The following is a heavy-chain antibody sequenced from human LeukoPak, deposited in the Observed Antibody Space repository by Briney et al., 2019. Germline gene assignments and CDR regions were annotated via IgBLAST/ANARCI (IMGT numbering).Heavy chain of an antibody. Sequence: GGSLRLSCAASGFTFDDYGMSWVRQAPGKGLEWVSGINWHGGSTGYADSVKGRFTISRDNAKNSLFLQMNSLRAEDTAFYYCARGGLVVNSFDYWGLGTLVTVSS. J-gene: IGHJ4*02. D-gene: IGHD3-22*01. CDR2: INWHGGST. CDR1: GFTFDDYG. V-gene: IGHV3-20*04. CDR3: ARGGLVVNSFDY.